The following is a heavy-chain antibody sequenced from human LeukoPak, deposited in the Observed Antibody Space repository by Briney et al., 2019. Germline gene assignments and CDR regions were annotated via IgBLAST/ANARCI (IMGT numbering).Heavy chain of an antibody. J-gene: IGHJ6*03. Sequence: GGSLRLSCAASGFTFSSYEMNWVRQAPGKGLEWVAYISSSGSAIYYADSVKGRFTISRDNAKNSLYLQMNSLRAEDTAVYYCARSTAGANYYLDVWGKGTTVTISS. CDR1: GFTFSSYE. CDR2: ISSSGSAI. CDR3: ARSTAGANYYLDV. D-gene: IGHD1-14*01. V-gene: IGHV3-48*03.